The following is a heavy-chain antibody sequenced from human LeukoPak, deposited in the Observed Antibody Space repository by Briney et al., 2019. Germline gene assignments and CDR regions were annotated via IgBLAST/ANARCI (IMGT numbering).Heavy chain of an antibody. CDR3: ARAQTSIAVAGLNWFDP. V-gene: IGHV1-18*01. Sequence: ASVKVSCKASGYTFTSYGISWVRQAPGQGLEWMGWISAYNGNTNYAQKLQGRVTMTTDTSTSTAYMELRSPRSNDTAVYYCARAQTSIAVAGLNWFDPWGQGTLVTVSS. CDR2: ISAYNGNT. D-gene: IGHD6-19*01. J-gene: IGHJ5*02. CDR1: GYTFTSYG.